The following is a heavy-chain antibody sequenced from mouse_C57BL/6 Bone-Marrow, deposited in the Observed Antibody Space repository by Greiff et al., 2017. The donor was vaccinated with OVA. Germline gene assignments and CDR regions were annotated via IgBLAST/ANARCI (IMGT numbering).Heavy chain of an antibody. V-gene: IGHV5-4*01. CDR2: ISDGGSYT. CDR1: GFTFSSYA. Sequence: DVHLVESGGGLVKPGGSLKLSCAASGFTFSSYAMSWVRQTPEKRLEWVATISDGGSYTYYPDNVKGRFTISRANAKNNLYLQMSQLKSEDTAMYYCARERLDAMDYWGQGTSVTVSS. CDR3: ARERLDAMDY. J-gene: IGHJ4*01.